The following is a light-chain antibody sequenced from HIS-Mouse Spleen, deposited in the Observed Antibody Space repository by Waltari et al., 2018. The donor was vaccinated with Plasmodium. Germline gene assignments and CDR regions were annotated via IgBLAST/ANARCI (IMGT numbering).Light chain of an antibody. CDR2: CAS. J-gene: IGKJ3*01. Sequence: EIVMTQSPATLSVSPGERATLSCRASQSGSSNLAWYQQKPGQAPRLLIYCASTRATGIPARFSGSGSGTEFTLTINSLQSEDFAVYYCQQYNNWSFTFGPGTKVDIK. V-gene: IGKV3-15*01. CDR1: QSGSSN. CDR3: QQYNNWSFT.